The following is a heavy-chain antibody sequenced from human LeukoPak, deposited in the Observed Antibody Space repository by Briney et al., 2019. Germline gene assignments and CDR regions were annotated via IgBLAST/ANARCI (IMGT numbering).Heavy chain of an antibody. Sequence: GGSLRLSCAASGFSFSIYAMGWVRQAPGKGLEWVAVITSDGNDKYYADAVKGRFTISRDNSKNTLYLQMNSLRAEDTAVYYCASSNGWYLDYWGQGTLVTVSS. CDR3: ASSNGWYLDY. V-gene: IGHV3-30-3*01. J-gene: IGHJ4*02. CDR2: ITSDGNDK. D-gene: IGHD6-19*01. CDR1: GFSFSIYA.